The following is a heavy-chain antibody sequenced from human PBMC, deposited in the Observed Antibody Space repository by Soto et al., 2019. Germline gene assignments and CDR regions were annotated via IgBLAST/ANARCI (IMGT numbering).Heavy chain of an antibody. J-gene: IGHJ5*02. V-gene: IGHV3-48*01. CDR1: GFTFSSYS. CDR2: ISSDISTI. Sequence: GGSLRLSCAPSGFTFSSYSMNLVRQAPGKGLEWVSYISSDISTIYYADSVKGRFTISRDNAKNSLYLQMNSLRAEDTAVYYCARERSRGWLTWFDPWGQGTLVTVSS. D-gene: IGHD6-19*01. CDR3: ARERSRGWLTWFDP.